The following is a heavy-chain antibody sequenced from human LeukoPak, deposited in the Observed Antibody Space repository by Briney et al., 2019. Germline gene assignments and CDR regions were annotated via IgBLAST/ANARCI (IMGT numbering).Heavy chain of an antibody. J-gene: IGHJ4*02. D-gene: IGHD6-19*01. V-gene: IGHV3-23*01. CDR3: AKLSKAGIAVAGRNY. CDR1: GFTFSSYA. CDR2: ISGSVGST. Sequence: GGSLRLSCAASGFTFSSYAMSWVRQAPGKGLEWVSAISGSVGSTYYADSVKGRFTISRDNSKNTLYLQMNSLRAEDTAVYYCAKLSKAGIAVAGRNYWGQGTLVTVSS.